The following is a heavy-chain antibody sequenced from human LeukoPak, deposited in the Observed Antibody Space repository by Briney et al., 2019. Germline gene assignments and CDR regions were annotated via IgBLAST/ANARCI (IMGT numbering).Heavy chain of an antibody. CDR3: AGHVDMAAAVDY. CDR1: GVSISSYY. J-gene: IGHJ4*02. Sequence: SETLSLTCTVSGVSISSYYWSWIRQPPGKGLEWIGYIYHSGTTYNPSLKSRVTISLDTSKKHFSLKLSSVTAADTAVYYCAGHVDMAAAVDYWGQGTLVTVSS. CDR2: IYHSGT. D-gene: IGHD6-13*01. V-gene: IGHV4-59*08.